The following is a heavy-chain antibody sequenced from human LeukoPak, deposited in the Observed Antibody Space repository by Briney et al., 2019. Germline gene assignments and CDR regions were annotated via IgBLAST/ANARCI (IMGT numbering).Heavy chain of an antibody. Sequence: PGGSLRLSCAASGFTFSSYAMSWVRQAPGKGLEWVSAISGSGGSTYYADSVKGRFTISRDNSKNTLYLQMNSLRAEDTAVYYCAKDGGIGSRGGNPVGYFDYWGQGTLVTVSS. V-gene: IGHV3-23*01. CDR3: AKDGGIGSRGGNPVGYFDY. CDR1: GFTFSSYA. CDR2: ISGSGGST. J-gene: IGHJ4*02. D-gene: IGHD4-23*01.